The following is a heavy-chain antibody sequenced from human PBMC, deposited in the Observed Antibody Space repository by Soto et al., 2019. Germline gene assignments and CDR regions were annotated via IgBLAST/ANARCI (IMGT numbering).Heavy chain of an antibody. Sequence: VQLVQSGAEVKKPGASVRVSCKASGYTFTSFGLSWVRQAPGQGPEWMGWISPLFGTTDFAQRFQGRLTITTDESTTTAYMELSRLRSEDTATYYCAAELGFGKLSVVWGQGTTVIVSS. D-gene: IGHD3-10*01. V-gene: IGHV1-69*05. CDR2: ISPLFGTT. CDR1: GYTFTSFG. CDR3: AAELGFGKLSVV. J-gene: IGHJ6*02.